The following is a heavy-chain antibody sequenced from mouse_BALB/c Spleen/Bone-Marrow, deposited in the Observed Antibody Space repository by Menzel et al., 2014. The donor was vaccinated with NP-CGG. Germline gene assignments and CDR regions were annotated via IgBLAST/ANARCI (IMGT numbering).Heavy chain of an antibody. CDR2: INPYNDGT. D-gene: IGHD2-1*01. J-gene: IGHJ1*01. CDR3: ARGGNYWYFDV. V-gene: IGHV1-14*01. Sequence: VQLQQSGPALVKPGASVKMSCKASGYTFTSYLMHWVKQKPGQGLEWIGYINPYNDGTKYNEKFKGKATLTSDKSSSTAYMELSSLTSEDSAVYYCARGGNYWYFDVWGAGTTVTVSS. CDR1: GYTFTSYL.